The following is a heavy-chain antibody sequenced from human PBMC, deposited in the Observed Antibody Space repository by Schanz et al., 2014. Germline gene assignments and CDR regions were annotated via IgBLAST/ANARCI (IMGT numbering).Heavy chain of an antibody. J-gene: IGHJ2*01. CDR1: GFTVNTNY. CDR2: MYINSGST. Sequence: VQLVESGGGVVQPGGSLRLSCAVSGFTVNTNYMSWVRQAPGKGLEWISSMYINSGSTQYADSVKGRFIISRDNSKNTLYLQMNSLRAEDTAVYYCARDAPWSRELWYFDLWGRGTLVTVSS. D-gene: IGHD1-7*01. CDR3: ARDAPWSRELWYFDL. V-gene: IGHV3-66*01.